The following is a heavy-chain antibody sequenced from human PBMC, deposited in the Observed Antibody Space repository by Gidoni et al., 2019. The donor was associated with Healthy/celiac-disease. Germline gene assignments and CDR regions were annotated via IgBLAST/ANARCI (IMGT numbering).Heavy chain of an antibody. J-gene: IGHJ4*02. CDR3: ARAPWEDSSGYYDY. V-gene: IGHV4-34*01. D-gene: IGHD3-22*01. CDR2: INHSGST. Sequence: QVQLQQWGAGLLKPSESLSLTCAVYGGSFSGYYWSWIRQPPGKGLEWIGEINHSGSTNYNPSLKSRVTISVDTSKNQFSLKLSSVTAADTAVYYCARAPWEDSSGYYDYWGQGTLVTVSS. CDR1: GGSFSGYY.